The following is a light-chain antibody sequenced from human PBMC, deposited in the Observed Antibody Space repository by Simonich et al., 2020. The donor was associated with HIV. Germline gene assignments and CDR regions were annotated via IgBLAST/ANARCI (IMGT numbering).Light chain of an antibody. CDR3: QQYHNVPLT. CDR2: DSS. V-gene: IGKV1-33*01. CDR1: QDISNY. J-gene: IGKJ4*01. Sequence: DIQMTQSPSSLSASVGDRVTITCQESQDISNYLNWYHHKQVTAPKRLIFDSSKLETGVPSRFSGSASGTDFTFAISSLQPEDIATYFCQQYHNVPLTFAGGTKVEIK.